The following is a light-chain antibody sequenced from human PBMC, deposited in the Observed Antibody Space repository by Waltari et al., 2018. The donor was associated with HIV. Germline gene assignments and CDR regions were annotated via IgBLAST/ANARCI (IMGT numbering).Light chain of an antibody. CDR3: CSYAGNNTFDV. Sequence: QSALTQPRSVSGSPGQSVTISCTGTSSDVGGYNYVSWYQQHPGKAPKLMIYDVSKRPSWVPDRFSGSKSGNTASLTISGLQTEDEADYYCCSYAGNNTFDVFGTGTWVTVL. J-gene: IGLJ1*01. V-gene: IGLV2-11*01. CDR1: SSDVGGYNY. CDR2: DVS.